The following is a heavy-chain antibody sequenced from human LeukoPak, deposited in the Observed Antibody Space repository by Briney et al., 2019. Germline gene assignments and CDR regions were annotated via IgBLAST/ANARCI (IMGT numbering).Heavy chain of an antibody. V-gene: IGHV3-23*01. D-gene: IGHD5-12*01. CDR2: ISGSGGST. CDR1: GFTFSSYA. J-gene: IGHJ4*02. Sequence: GGSLRLSCAASGFTFSSYAMSWVRQAPGQGLEWVSAISGSGGSTYYADSVKGRFTISRDNSKNTLYLQMNSLRAEDTAVYYCAKAFGRLRSPFFDYWGQGTLVTVSS. CDR3: AKAFGRLRSPFFDY.